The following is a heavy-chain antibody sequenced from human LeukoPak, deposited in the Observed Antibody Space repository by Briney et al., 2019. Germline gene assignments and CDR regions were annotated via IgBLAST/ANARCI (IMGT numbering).Heavy chain of an antibody. V-gene: IGHV3-73*01. CDR3: TSPYTSGDY. J-gene: IGHJ4*02. Sequence: PGGSLRLSCAASGFTLSGSAMHGVRKASGKGLEWVGRIRSKANSYATAYAASVKGRFTISRDDSKNTAYLQMNSLKTEDTAVYYCTSPYTSGDYWGQGTLVTVSS. CDR2: IRSKANSYAT. CDR1: GFTLSGSA. D-gene: IGHD4-11*01.